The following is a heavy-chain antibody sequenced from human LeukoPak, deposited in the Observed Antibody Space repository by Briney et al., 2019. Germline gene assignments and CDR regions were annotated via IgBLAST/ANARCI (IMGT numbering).Heavy chain of an antibody. D-gene: IGHD3-9*01. V-gene: IGHV3-30*18. Sequence: GGSLRLSCAASGFTFSSYAMSWVRQAPGKGLEWVAVISYDGSNKYYADSVKGRFTISRDNSKNTLYLQMNSLRAEDTAVYYCAKDAYPLRYYDILTGHDPFDYWGQGTLVTVSS. J-gene: IGHJ4*02. CDR1: GFTFSSYA. CDR3: AKDAYPLRYYDILTGHDPFDY. CDR2: ISYDGSNK.